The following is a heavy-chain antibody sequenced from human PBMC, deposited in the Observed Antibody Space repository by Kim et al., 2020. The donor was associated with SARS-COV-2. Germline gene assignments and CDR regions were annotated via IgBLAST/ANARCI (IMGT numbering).Heavy chain of an antibody. V-gene: IGHV1-24*01. CDR1: GSSLSELS. Sequence: ASVKVSCKVSGSSLSELSMHWVRQAPGKGLEWMGGFDAVDAKTIYTQRFQGRVTMTEDTSTDTAYMELNSLRSEDTAVYYCATWGRQLLFRYYHYGLDVWGQGTPVTVSS. CDR3: ATWGRQLLFRYYHYGLDV. CDR2: FDAVDAKT. D-gene: IGHD3-16*01. J-gene: IGHJ6*02.